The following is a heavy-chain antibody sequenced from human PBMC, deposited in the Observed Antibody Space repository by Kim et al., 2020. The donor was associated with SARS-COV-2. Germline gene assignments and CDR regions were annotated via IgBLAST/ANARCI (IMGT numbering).Heavy chain of an antibody. CDR1: GFTFSSYG. D-gene: IGHD3-3*01. Sequence: GGSLRLSCAASGFTFSSYGMHWVRQAPGKGLEWVAVISYDGSNEYYADSVKGRFTISRDNSKNTLYLQMNSLRAEDTAVYYCAKDLPFYDFWSGYLFDYWGQGTLVTVSS. CDR2: ISYDGSNE. CDR3: AKDLPFYDFWSGYLFDY. J-gene: IGHJ4*02. V-gene: IGHV3-30*18.